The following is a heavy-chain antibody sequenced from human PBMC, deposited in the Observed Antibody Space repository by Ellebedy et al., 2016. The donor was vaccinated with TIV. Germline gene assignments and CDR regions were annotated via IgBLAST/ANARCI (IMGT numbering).Heavy chain of an antibody. CDR3: ARDGIGNFDGSVVDY. D-gene: IGHD4-23*01. Sequence: AASVKVSCKTSGYVFTTYGITWVRQAPGHGLESMGWINPYSGHTVYAQNFQGSITLTTETSTNTAYIELRGLKSDDTAVYYCARDGIGNFDGSVVDYWGQGTLVTVSS. CDR1: GYVFTTYG. V-gene: IGHV1-18*01. CDR2: INPYSGHT. J-gene: IGHJ4*02.